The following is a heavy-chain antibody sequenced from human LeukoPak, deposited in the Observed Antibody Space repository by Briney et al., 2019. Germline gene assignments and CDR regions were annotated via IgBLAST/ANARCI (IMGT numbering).Heavy chain of an antibody. D-gene: IGHD5-18*01. Sequence: GGSLRLSCAASGFTFSDYYMSWIRQAPGKGLEWVSYISSSSSYTNYADSVKGRFTISRDNAKNSLYLQMNSLRAEDTAAYYCARDARGYSYGYADYYYGMDVWGQGTTVTVSS. CDR1: GFTFSDYY. V-gene: IGHV3-11*06. CDR2: ISSSSSYT. CDR3: ARDARGYSYGYADYYYGMDV. J-gene: IGHJ6*02.